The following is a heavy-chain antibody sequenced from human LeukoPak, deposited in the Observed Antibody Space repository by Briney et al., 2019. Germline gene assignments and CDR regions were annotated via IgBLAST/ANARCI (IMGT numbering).Heavy chain of an antibody. J-gene: IGHJ4*02. CDR3: AKDRPNYYGSNGHYYRRDGDY. CDR2: TSGDGGAT. V-gene: IGHV3-23*01. Sequence: VGSLRLSCAASGFTFSSYAMSWVRQSTGRGLEWFSSTSGDGGATYYSNSVKGRFTISRDNSRNTLYLQMNSLRAEDTAVYYCAKDRPNYYGSNGHYYRRDGDYWGQGTLVTVSS. CDR1: GFTFSSYA. D-gene: IGHD3-22*01.